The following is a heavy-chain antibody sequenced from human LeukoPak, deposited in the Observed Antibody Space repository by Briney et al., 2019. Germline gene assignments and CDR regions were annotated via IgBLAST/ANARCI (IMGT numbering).Heavy chain of an antibody. CDR1: GFTFSDYY. V-gene: IGHV3-11*01. Sequence: GGSLRLSCAASGFTFSDYYMSWIRQAPGKGLEWVSYISSSGSTIYYADSVKGRFTISRDNAKNSLYLQMNSLRAEDTAVYYCAKPAYDPIDDAFDIWGQGTMVTVSS. CDR2: ISSSGSTI. CDR3: AKPAYDPIDDAFDI. D-gene: IGHD1-14*01. J-gene: IGHJ3*02.